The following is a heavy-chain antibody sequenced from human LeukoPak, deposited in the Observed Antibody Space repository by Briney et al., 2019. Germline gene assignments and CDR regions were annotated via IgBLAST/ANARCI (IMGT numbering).Heavy chain of an antibody. D-gene: IGHD5/OR15-5a*01. CDR3: ARGDRNYYYYGMDV. V-gene: IGHV1-8*01. Sequence: ASVKASCKASGYTFTSYDINWVRQATGQGREWMGWMNPNRGNTGYAQKFEGRVTMTRNTSISTAYMELSSLRSEDTAVYYCARGDRNYYYYGMDVWGQGTTVTVSS. J-gene: IGHJ6*02. CDR2: MNPNRGNT. CDR1: GYTFTSYD.